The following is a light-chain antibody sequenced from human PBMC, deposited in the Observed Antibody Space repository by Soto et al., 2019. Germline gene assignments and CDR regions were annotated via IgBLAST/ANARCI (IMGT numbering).Light chain of an antibody. Sequence: QSVLTQPPSVSGAPGQRVTISCTGSSSNIGAGYDVHWYQQLPGTAPKLLIYGNSNRTSGVPDRFSGSKSGTSASLAITGLQAEDEADYYCQSYDSSLSDWVFGGGTKVTVL. J-gene: IGLJ3*02. V-gene: IGLV1-40*01. CDR3: QSYDSSLSDWV. CDR1: SSNIGAGYD. CDR2: GNS.